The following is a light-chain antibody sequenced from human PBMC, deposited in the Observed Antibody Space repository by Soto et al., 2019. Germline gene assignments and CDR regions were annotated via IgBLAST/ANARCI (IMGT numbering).Light chain of an antibody. V-gene: IGKV1-39*01. J-gene: IGKJ2*01. CDR1: QRISSY. CDR3: QQSYSTPQDT. CDR2: AAS. Sequence: DIQMTQSPSSLSASVGDRVTITCRASQRISSYLNWYQQQPGRAPRLLIYAASSLQSGVPSRFSGSGSGTDFTLTISSLQPEDFATYYCQQSYSTPQDTFGQGTKLEIK.